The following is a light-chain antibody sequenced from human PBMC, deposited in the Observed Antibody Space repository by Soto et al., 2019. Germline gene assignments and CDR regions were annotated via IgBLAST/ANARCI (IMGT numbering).Light chain of an antibody. V-gene: IGKV1-39*01. CDR1: QSISSY. J-gene: IGKJ4*01. CDR3: QQSYSTPPT. Sequence: DIQMTQSPSSLSASVGDRVTITCRASQSISSYLNWYQQKPGKAPKLVIYAASSLQSGVPSRFSGSGSGTDFTLTISSLQPEDFATYYCQQSYSTPPTFGGGTKVEIK. CDR2: AAS.